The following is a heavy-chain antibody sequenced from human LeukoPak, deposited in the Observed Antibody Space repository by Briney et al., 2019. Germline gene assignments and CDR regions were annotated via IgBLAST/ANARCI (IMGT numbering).Heavy chain of an antibody. CDR3: ARSSFDSSGYYMGDFDY. CDR1: GYTFTSYG. V-gene: IGHV1-18*01. CDR2: ISAYNGNT. D-gene: IGHD3-22*01. J-gene: IGHJ4*02. Sequence: GASVNVSCKASGYTFTSYGISWVRQAPGQGLEWMGWISAYNGNTNYAQKLQGRVTMTTDTSTSTAYMELRSLRSDDTAVYYCARSSFDSSGYYMGDFDYWGQGTLVTVSS.